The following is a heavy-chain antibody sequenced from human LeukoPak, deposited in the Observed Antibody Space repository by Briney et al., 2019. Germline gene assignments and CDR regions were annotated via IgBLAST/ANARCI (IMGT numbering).Heavy chain of an antibody. D-gene: IGHD3-9*01. J-gene: IGHJ5*02. CDR2: IYWDDDK. V-gene: IGHV2-5*02. CDR3: AHSRDDILTGYYPNPFDP. CDR1: GFSLSTSGVG. Sequence: SGPTLVKPTQTLTLTCTFSGFSLSTSGVGVGWIRQPPGKALEWLALIYWDDDKRYSPSLKSRLTITKDTSKNQVVLTMTNMDPVDTATYYCAHSRDDILTGYYPNPFDPWGQGTLVTVSS.